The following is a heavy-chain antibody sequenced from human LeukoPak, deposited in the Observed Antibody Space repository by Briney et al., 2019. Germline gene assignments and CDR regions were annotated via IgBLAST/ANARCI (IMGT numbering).Heavy chain of an antibody. CDR3: ARHSTAWYEASY. J-gene: IGHJ4*02. D-gene: IGHD6-19*01. CDR1: GGSMSSYY. V-gene: IGHV4-4*07. Sequence: PSETLSLTCTVSGGSMSSYYWSLIRQPAGKGLEWIGRIHTSGTTYYNPSLKSRVTISVDTSENHFSLMLSSVTAADTAVYYCARHSTAWYEASYWGQGTLVTVSS. CDR2: IHTSGTT.